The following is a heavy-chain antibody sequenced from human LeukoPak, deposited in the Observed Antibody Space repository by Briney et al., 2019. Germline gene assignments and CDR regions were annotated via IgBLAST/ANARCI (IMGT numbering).Heavy chain of an antibody. CDR3: ARVDTLYYDILTGP. V-gene: IGHV1-3*01. D-gene: IGHD3-9*01. Sequence: ASVKVSFKASGYTFTSYAMHWVRQAPGQRLEWMGWINAGNGNTKYSQKFQGRVTITRDTSASTAYMELSSLRSEDTAVYYCARVDTLYYDILTGPWGQGTLVTVSS. CDR2: INAGNGNT. CDR1: GYTFTSYA. J-gene: IGHJ5*02.